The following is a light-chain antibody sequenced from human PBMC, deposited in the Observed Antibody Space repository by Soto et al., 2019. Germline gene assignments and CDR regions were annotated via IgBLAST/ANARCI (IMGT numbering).Light chain of an antibody. Sequence: DIVLTQSPGTLYFSPGERATLSCRASQSVSSGYLAWYQQKPGQAPRLLIHGASTRATGIPDRFSGTGSGTDFTLTIGGLEPEDFAVYYCQQCRGSRTFGQGTKV. CDR2: GAS. CDR1: QSVSSGY. CDR3: QQCRGSRT. V-gene: IGKV3-20*01. J-gene: IGKJ1*01.